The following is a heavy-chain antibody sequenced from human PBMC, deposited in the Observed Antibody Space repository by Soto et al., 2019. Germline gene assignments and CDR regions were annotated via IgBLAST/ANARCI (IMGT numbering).Heavy chain of an antibody. J-gene: IGHJ4*02. Sequence: QVQLVQSGAEVKKPGSSVKVSCKASGDTFSSYAISWVRQAPGQGLEWMGGIIPIFGTANYAQKFQGRVTITADESTSTAYMELSSLRSEDTAVYYCARGRVVGATYPFDYWGQGTLVTVSS. CDR2: IIPIFGTA. D-gene: IGHD1-26*01. V-gene: IGHV1-69*01. CDR1: GDTFSSYA. CDR3: ARGRVVGATYPFDY.